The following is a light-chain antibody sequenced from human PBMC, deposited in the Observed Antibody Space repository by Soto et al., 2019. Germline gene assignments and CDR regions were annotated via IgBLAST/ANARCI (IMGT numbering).Light chain of an antibody. CDR3: QQYDNWPPIT. J-gene: IGKJ5*01. V-gene: IGKV3-15*01. Sequence: EIVMTQSPATLSVSPGERATLSCRASQTISRGLAWYQQKPGQAPSLLIYDSSTRATGIPARFSRSGSGTDFSLTISRLQSEDFAVYYCQQYDNWPPITFGQGTRLEIK. CDR2: DSS. CDR1: QTISRG.